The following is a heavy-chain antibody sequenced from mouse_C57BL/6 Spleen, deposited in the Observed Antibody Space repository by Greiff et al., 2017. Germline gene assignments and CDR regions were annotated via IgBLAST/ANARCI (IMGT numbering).Heavy chain of an antibody. CDR3: AREGTYYGNSGYFDV. V-gene: IGHV5-4*01. CDR1: GFTFSSYA. Sequence: EVQLVESGGGLVKPGGSLKLSCAASGFTFSSYAMSWVRQTPEKRLEWVATISDGGSYTYYPDNVKGRYTISRDNAKNTPYLQMSHLKSEDTAMYYCAREGTYYGNSGYFDVWGTGTTVTVSS. J-gene: IGHJ1*03. CDR2: ISDGGSYT. D-gene: IGHD2-10*01.